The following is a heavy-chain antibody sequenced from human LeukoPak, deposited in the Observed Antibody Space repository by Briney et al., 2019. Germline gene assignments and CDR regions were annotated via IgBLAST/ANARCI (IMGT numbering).Heavy chain of an antibody. CDR3: AREIISGWYEGYFDY. CDR1: GFTFRSFA. CDR2: IYSGGST. Sequence: TGGSLRLSCAASGFTFRSFAMSWVRQAPGKGLEWVSVIYSGGSTFYADSVKGRFTISRDNSKNTLYLQMNSLRDDDTAVYYCAREIISGWYEGYFDYWGQGTLVTVSS. V-gene: IGHV3-53*01. J-gene: IGHJ4*02. D-gene: IGHD6-19*01.